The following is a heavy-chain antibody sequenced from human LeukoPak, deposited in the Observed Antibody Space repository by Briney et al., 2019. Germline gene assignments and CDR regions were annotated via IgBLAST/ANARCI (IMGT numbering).Heavy chain of an antibody. J-gene: IGHJ2*01. CDR1: GGSISSYY. D-gene: IGHD4-23*01. V-gene: IGHV4-59*08. CDR2: IFYSGST. CDR3: ARFTTVVPAFWYFDL. Sequence: SETLSLTCTVSGGSISSYYWSRIRQPPGKGLEWIGYIFYSGSTNYNPSLKSRVTISLATSKNQFSLQLRSVTAADTAVYYCARFTTVVPAFWYFDLWGRGTLVTVSS.